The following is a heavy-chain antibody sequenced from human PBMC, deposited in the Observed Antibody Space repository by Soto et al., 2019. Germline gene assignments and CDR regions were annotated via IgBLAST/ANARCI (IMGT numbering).Heavy chain of an antibody. CDR2: IYYSGST. CDR1: GGSISSYY. J-gene: IGHJ3*02. D-gene: IGHD3-22*01. V-gene: IGHV4-59*01. CDR3: ARDLSTYYYDSSGSSHAFDI. Sequence: KTSETLSLTCTVSGGSISSYYWSWIRQPPGKGLEWIGYIYYSGSTNYNPSLKSRVTISVDTSKNQFSLKLSSVTAADTAVYYCARDLSTYYYDSSGSSHAFDIWGQGTMVTVSS.